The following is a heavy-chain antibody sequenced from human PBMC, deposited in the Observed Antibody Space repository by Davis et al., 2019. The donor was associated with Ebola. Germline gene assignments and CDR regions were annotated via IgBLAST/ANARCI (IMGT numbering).Heavy chain of an antibody. CDR2: IGTVADS. V-gene: IGHV3-13*01. CDR3: ARGRIAAPGTSYFDS. J-gene: IGHJ4*02. D-gene: IGHD6-6*01. Sequence: PGGSLRLSCAASGFTFSGYDMHWVRQATGSGLEWVSFIGTVADSSYADSVKGRFIVFRDNATNSVSLEMSSLRAEDTAVYYCARGRIAAPGTSYFDSWGQGILVTVSS. CDR1: GFTFSGYD.